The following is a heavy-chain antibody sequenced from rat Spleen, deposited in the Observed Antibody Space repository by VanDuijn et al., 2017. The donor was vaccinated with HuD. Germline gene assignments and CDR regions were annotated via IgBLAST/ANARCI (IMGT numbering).Heavy chain of an antibody. Sequence: EVQLQESGPGLVKPSQSLSLTCSVTEYSISSSYRWNWIRKFPGNKLEWMGYINSAGSTNYNPSLKSQISISRDTSKNQFFLQVDSVTTEDTATYYCARSDGTHYYLPFADWGQGTLVTVSS. CDR2: INSAGST. J-gene: IGHJ3*01. V-gene: IGHV3-3*01. D-gene: IGHD1-1*01. CDR3: ARSDGTHYYLPFAD. CDR1: EYSISSSYR.